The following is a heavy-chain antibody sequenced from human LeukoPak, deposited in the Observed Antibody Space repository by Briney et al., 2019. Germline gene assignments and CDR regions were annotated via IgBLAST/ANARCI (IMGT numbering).Heavy chain of an antibody. CDR3: ARGEHYYGSGSYPDDY. V-gene: IGHV1-8*02. Sequence: ASVKVSCKAYGYTFTSYGINWVRQATGQGLEWMGWMNPNSGNTGYAQKFQGRVTMTRNTSISTAYMELSSLRSEDTAVYYCARGEHYYGSGSYPDDYWGQGTLVTVSS. CDR2: MNPNSGNT. CDR1: GYTFTSYG. D-gene: IGHD3-10*01. J-gene: IGHJ4*02.